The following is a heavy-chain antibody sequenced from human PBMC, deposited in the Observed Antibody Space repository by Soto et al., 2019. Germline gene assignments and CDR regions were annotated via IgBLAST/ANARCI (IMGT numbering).Heavy chain of an antibody. V-gene: IGHV3-23*01. J-gene: IGHJ6*02. CDR3: AKHYSGYEPIYYYYGMDV. CDR1: GFTFSSYA. Sequence: GGSLRLSCAASGFTFSSYAMSWVRQAPGKGLEWVSAISGSGGSTYYADSVKGRFTISRDNSKNTLYLQMNSLRAEDTAVYYCAKHYSGYEPIYYYYGMDVWGQGTTVTVSS. CDR2: ISGSGGST. D-gene: IGHD5-12*01.